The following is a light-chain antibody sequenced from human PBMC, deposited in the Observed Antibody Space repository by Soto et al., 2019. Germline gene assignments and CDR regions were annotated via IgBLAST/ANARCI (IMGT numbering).Light chain of an antibody. CDR2: AAS. V-gene: IGKV3-20*01. Sequence: IVLTQSPVTLSLSPGERATLSCRASQSVTSSYLAWYQQKPGQAPGLLIYAASIRATGVPDRFSGSGSGTDFTLTISRLEPEDFAVYYCQQYDSSPSFGGGTKVEIK. CDR1: QSVTSSY. J-gene: IGKJ4*01. CDR3: QQYDSSPS.